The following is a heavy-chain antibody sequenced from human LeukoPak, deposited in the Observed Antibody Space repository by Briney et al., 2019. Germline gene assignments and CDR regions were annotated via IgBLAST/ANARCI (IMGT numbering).Heavy chain of an antibody. V-gene: IGHV4-59*11. CDR1: GGSISSHY. J-gene: IGHJ4*02. CDR2: IYYSGST. CDR3: AISGYYDFWSGYSIDY. Sequence: SETLSLTCTVSGGSISSHYWSWIRQPPGKGLEWIGYIYYSGSTNYNPSLKSRVTISVDTSKNQFSLKLSSVTAADTAVYYCAISGYYDFWSGYSIDYLGQGTLVTVSS. D-gene: IGHD3-3*01.